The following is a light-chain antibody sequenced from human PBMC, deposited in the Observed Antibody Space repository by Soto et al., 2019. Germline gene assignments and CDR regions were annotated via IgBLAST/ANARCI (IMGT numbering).Light chain of an antibody. CDR2: RNN. CDR3: AAWDDSLNGYV. J-gene: IGLJ1*01. V-gene: IGLV1-44*01. CDR1: SSNIGSNT. Sequence: CVLTQPPSASGTPGQRVAISCSGSSSNIGSNTVNWFQHLPGTAPKLLIYRNNQRPSGVSDRFSGSKSGTSASLAISGLQSEDEADYYCAAWDDSLNGYVFGSGTKVTVL.